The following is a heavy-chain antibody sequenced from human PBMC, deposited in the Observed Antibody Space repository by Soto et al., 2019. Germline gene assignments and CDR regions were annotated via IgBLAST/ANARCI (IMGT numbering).Heavy chain of an antibody. CDR3: ARRISGSYFDY. J-gene: IGHJ4*02. CDR1: GGSISSSSYY. CDR2: IYYSGST. D-gene: IGHD1-26*01. Sequence: SQTLSLTCTVSGGSISSSSYYWGWIRQPPGKGLEWIGSIYYSGSTYYNPSLKSRVTISVDTSKNQFSLKLSSVTAADTAVYYCARRISGSYFDYWGQGTLVTVSS. V-gene: IGHV4-39*01.